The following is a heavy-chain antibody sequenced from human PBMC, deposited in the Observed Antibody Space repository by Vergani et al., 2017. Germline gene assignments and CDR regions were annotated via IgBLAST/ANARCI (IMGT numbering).Heavy chain of an antibody. V-gene: IGHV2-70*01. CDR2: IDWDDDK. D-gene: IGHD3-9*01. CDR3: ARSQPGGGYFDWSFDY. CDR1: GFSLSTSGMC. Sequence: QVTLRESGPALVKPTQTLTLTCTFSGFSLSTSGMCVSWIRQPPGKALEWLALIDWDDDKYYSTSLKTRLTISKDTSKNQVVLTMTNMDPVDTATYYCARSQPGGGYFDWSFDYWGQGTLVTVSS. J-gene: IGHJ4*02.